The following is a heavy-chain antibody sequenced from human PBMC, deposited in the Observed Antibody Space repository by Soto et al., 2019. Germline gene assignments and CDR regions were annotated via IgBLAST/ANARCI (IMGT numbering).Heavy chain of an antibody. Sequence: QVELVQSGGEVKKPGASVKVSCEASGYIFKSYGISWVRQAPGQGLEWMGWINTYNGKTKFAQTLQGRVTMTADTASGTAYLNLMGLRSGDTAVYFCARTVSHENTNQYYFDYWGQGTLVTVSS. J-gene: IGHJ4*02. CDR2: INTYNGKT. D-gene: IGHD2-2*01. V-gene: IGHV1-18*01. CDR1: GYIFKSYG. CDR3: ARTVSHENTNQYYFDY.